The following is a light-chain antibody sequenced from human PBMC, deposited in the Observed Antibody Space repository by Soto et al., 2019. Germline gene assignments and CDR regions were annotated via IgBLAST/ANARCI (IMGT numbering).Light chain of an antibody. J-gene: IGKJ2*01. CDR2: TAS. CDR1: QSISSW. Sequence: DIQMTQSPSTLSASVGDRVTITCRASQSISSWWAWYQQKPGKAPKLLIYTASSLESGVASRFSGSGSGTEFTLTISSLQPDDFATYYCQEYNSHSRYTFGQGTKLEIK. CDR3: QEYNSHSRYT. V-gene: IGKV1-5*03.